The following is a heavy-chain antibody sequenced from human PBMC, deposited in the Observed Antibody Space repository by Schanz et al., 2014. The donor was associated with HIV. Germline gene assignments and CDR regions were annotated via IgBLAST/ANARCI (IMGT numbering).Heavy chain of an antibody. CDR3: ARGRSGYCSGGSCPYGRYYFDY. CDR2: INPNSGGT. Sequence: QVQLVQSGAEVKKPGASVKVSCKASGYTFTGYYMHWVRQAPGQGLEWMGWINPNSGGTNYAQKFQGRVTMTRETSISTAYMELSRLRSDDTAVYYCARGRSGYCSGGSCPYGRYYFDYWGQGTLVTVSS. CDR1: GYTFTGYY. J-gene: IGHJ4*02. D-gene: IGHD2-15*01. V-gene: IGHV1-2*02.